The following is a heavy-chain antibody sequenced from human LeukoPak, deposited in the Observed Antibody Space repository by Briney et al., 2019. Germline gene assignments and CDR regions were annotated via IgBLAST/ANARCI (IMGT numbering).Heavy chain of an antibody. Sequence: SETLSLTCAVSGYSISSGYYWGWIRQPPGKGLEWIGSIYHSGSTYYNPSLKSRVTISVDTSKNQFSLKLSSVTAADTAVYYCARGDFWSAYYPPDYFDYWGQGTLVTVSS. CDR3: ARGDFWSAYYPPDYFDY. J-gene: IGHJ4*02. CDR2: IYHSGST. CDR1: GYSISSGYY. D-gene: IGHD3-3*01. V-gene: IGHV4-38-2*01.